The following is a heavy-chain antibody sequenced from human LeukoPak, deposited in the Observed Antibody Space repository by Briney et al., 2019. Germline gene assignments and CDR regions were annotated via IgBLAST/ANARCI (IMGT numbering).Heavy chain of an antibody. CDR3: TTRWGNIYGMDV. CDR2: IRSKANSYAT. V-gene: IGHV3-73*01. D-gene: IGHD5-24*01. J-gene: IGHJ6*02. CDR1: GFTFSGSA. Sequence: GGSLKLSCAAPGFTFSGSAMHWVRQASGKGLEWVGRIRSKANSYATAYAASVKGRFTISRDDSKNTAYLQMNSLKTEDTAVYYCTTRWGNIYGMDVWGQGTTVTVSS.